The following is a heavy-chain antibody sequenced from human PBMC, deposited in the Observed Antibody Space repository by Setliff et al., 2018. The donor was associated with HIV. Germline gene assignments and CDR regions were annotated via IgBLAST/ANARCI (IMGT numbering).Heavy chain of an antibody. CDR3: VRGRIRMSSRPTRVFDV. Sequence: NPSETLSLTCAVYGGSFSGYYWTWIRQPSGEGLEWIGEVSHSGSANYNPSLMSRVTVSVDTSKNQFSLTMTAATAADAAMYYCVRGRIRMSSRPTRVFDVWGQGTRVTVSS. CDR1: GGSFSGYY. CDR2: VSHSGSA. J-gene: IGHJ3*01. V-gene: IGHV4-34*01.